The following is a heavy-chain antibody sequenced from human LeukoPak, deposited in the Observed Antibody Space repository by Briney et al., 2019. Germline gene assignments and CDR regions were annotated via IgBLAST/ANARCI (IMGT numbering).Heavy chain of an antibody. Sequence: ASVKVSCKASGYTFTAYYMHWVRQAPGQGLEWMGWINPNSGGTNYAQKFQGRVTMTRDTSISTAYMELSRLRSDDTAVYYCARSNNDYGELDYWGQGTLVTVSS. CDR2: INPNSGGT. D-gene: IGHD4-17*01. J-gene: IGHJ4*02. CDR3: ARSNNDYGELDY. V-gene: IGHV1-2*02. CDR1: GYTFTAYY.